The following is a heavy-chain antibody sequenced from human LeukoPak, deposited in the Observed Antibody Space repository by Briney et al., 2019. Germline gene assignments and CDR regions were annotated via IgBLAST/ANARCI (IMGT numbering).Heavy chain of an antibody. CDR1: GYTFTSYD. Sequence: ASVKVSCKASGYTFTSYDINWVRQATGQGLEWMGWMNPNSGNTGYAQKFQGRVTMTRNTSISTAYMELRSLRSDDTAVYYCASHRGYSYGYIGSDFDYWGQGTLVTVSS. D-gene: IGHD5-18*01. CDR3: ASHRGYSYGYIGSDFDY. J-gene: IGHJ4*02. V-gene: IGHV1-8*01. CDR2: MNPNSGNT.